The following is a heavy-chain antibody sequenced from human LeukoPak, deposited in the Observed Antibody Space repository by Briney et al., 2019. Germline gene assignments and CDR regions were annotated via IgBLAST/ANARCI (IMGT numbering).Heavy chain of an antibody. CDR2: ITSSSSYI. D-gene: IGHD3-22*01. CDR3: ARVSMIVVVNDAFDI. V-gene: IGHV3-21*01. J-gene: IGHJ3*02. CDR1: GFTFSSYS. Sequence: GGSLRLSCAASGFTFSSYSMNWVRQAPGKGLEWVSSITSSSSYIYYADSVKGRFTISRDSAKNSLYLQMNSLRAEDTAVYYCARVSMIVVVNDAFDIWGQGTMVTVSS.